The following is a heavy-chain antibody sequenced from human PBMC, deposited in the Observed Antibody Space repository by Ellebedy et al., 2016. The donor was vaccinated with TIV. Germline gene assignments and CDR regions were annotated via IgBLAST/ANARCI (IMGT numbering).Heavy chain of an antibody. V-gene: IGHV6-1*01. J-gene: IGHJ4*02. CDR2: TYYRSKWYR. D-gene: IGHD1-26*01. Sequence: MPSETLSLTCGISGDSVSTNSAAWNWIRQSPSRGLEWLGRTYYRSKWYRDYALSVKGRITINPDTSKNQFSLQLNSVTPEDTAVYYCARDAVVVGATTAFDYWGQGTLVTVSS. CDR3: ARDAVVVGATTAFDY. CDR1: GDSVSTNSAA.